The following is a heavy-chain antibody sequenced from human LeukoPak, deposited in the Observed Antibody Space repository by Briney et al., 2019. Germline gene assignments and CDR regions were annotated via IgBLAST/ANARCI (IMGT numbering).Heavy chain of an antibody. CDR2: IYYSGST. Sequence: SETLSLTCTVSGGSINSYYWSWIRQPPGKGLEWIGYIYYSGSTNYRPSLKSRVTISVDTSKNQFSLKLSSVTAADTAVYYCASSGSFRQQLIKWGQGTLGTVSS. CDR3: ASSGSFRQQLIK. J-gene: IGHJ4*02. V-gene: IGHV4-59*01. CDR1: GGSINSYY. D-gene: IGHD6-13*01.